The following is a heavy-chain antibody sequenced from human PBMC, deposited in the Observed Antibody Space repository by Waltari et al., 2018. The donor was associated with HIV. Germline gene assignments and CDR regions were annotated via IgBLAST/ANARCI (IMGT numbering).Heavy chain of an antibody. V-gene: IGHV1-2*02. CDR2: INPNRGGT. CDR1: GYTFTGYY. D-gene: IGHD6-19*01. Sequence: QVQLVQSGAEVKKPGASVKVSCKASGYTFTGYYMHWVRQAPGQGLEWRGWINPNRGGTNYGQKVQGRVTMTRDTSISTAYRELSRLRSDDTAVYYCARDQGGIAVAGTPGDYWGQGTLVTVSS. J-gene: IGHJ4*02. CDR3: ARDQGGIAVAGTPGDY.